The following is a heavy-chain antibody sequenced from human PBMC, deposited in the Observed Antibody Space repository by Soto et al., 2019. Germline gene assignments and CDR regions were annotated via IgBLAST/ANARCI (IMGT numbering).Heavy chain of an antibody. D-gene: IGHD6-25*01. CDR1: GFTFSSYG. V-gene: IGHV3-30*18. CDR3: AKDLLRPGRAYGMDV. CDR2: ISYDGSNK. Sequence: QVQLVESGGGVVQPGRSLRLSCAASGFTFSSYGMHWVRQAPGKGLEWVAVISYDGSNKYYADSVKGRFTISRDNSKNTTFLQMNSLRAEDTAVYYCAKDLLRPGRAYGMDVWGQGTTVTVSS. J-gene: IGHJ6*02.